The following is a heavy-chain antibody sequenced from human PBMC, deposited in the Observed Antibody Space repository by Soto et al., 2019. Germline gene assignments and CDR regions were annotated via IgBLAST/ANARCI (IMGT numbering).Heavy chain of an antibody. D-gene: IGHD6-13*01. V-gene: IGHV4-4*07. J-gene: IGHJ6*02. CDR3: ARGAAAGADYGMDV. CDR2: IYPSGNT. CDR1: GGSISSYY. Sequence: SETLSLTCTVSGGSISSYYWSWIRRPAGKGLEWIGRIYPSGNTNYNPSLKSRVTMSVDTSKKQFSLKLTSVTAADTAVYYCARGAAAGADYGMDVWGQGTTVTVSS.